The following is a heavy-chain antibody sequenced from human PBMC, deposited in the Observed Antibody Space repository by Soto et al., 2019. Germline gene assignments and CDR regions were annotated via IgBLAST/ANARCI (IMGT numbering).Heavy chain of an antibody. D-gene: IGHD3-10*02. CDR1: GFTFSSHW. Sequence: EVQLVESGGGIVQPGGSLRLSCSVSGFTFSSHWMHWVRQAPGKGLVWVSRISTDGSRTTYADSVKGRVTISRDNAKNTLYLAMSSLRAEDTAVYYCARVMLGPRAFDYWGQGTRVTVSS. V-gene: IGHV3-74*01. J-gene: IGHJ4*02. CDR3: ARVMLGPRAFDY. CDR2: ISTDGSRT.